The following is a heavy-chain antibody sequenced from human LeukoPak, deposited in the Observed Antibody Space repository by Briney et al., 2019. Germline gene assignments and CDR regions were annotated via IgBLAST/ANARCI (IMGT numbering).Heavy chain of an antibody. V-gene: IGHV3-21*01. CDR2: ISSSSSYI. Sequence: PGGSLRLSCAASGFTFSSYSMNWVRQAPGKGLEWVSSISSSSSYIYYADSVKGRFTISRDNAKNSLYLQMNSLRAEDTAVYYCARGIVPAAMDAFDIWGQGTMVTVSS. CDR1: GFTFSSYS. D-gene: IGHD2-2*01. J-gene: IGHJ3*02. CDR3: ARGIVPAAMDAFDI.